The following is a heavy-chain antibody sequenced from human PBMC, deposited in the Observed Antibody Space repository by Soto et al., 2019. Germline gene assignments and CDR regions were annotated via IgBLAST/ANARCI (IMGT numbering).Heavy chain of an antibody. CDR3: ARAWTATAGWANWFDR. CDR1: GGSISGEGYY. D-gene: IGHD6-13*01. CDR2: IHYSGST. Sequence: QVQLQESGPGLVEPSQTLSLTCTVSGGSISGEGYYWSWIRQYSGRGLEWIGYIHYSGSTYSNPSLKRPVTISVAASKTQFFLKLTSVTAADTAVYCCARAWTATAGWANWFDRWGQGTLVTVSS. V-gene: IGHV4-31*01. J-gene: IGHJ5*02.